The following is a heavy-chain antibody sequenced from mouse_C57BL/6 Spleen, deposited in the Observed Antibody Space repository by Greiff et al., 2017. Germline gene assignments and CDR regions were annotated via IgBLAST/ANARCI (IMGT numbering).Heavy chain of an antibody. Sequence: VQLQQSGPELVKPGASVKISCKASGYAFSSSWMNWVKQRPGKGLEWIGRIYPGDGDTNYNGKFKGKATLTADKSSSTAYMQLSSLTSEDSAVYFCARGIHYYGSSYYFDYWGQGTTLTVSS. CDR3: ARGIHYYGSSYYFDY. J-gene: IGHJ2*01. V-gene: IGHV1-82*01. CDR1: GYAFSSSW. D-gene: IGHD1-1*01. CDR2: IYPGDGDT.